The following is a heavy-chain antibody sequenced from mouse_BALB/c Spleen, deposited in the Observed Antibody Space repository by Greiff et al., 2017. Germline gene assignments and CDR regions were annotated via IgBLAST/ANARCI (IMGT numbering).Heavy chain of an antibody. D-gene: IGHD2-10*01. Sequence: QVQLKQPGAELVKPGASVKLSCKASGYTFTSYWMHWVKQRPGQGLEWIGEINPSNGRTNYNEKFKSKATLTVDKSSSTAYMQLSSLTSEDSAVYYCARAYYGNYFAYWGQGSLVTVSA. V-gene: IGHV1S81*02. CDR1: GYTFTSYW. CDR2: INPSNGRT. CDR3: ARAYYGNYFAY. J-gene: IGHJ3*01.